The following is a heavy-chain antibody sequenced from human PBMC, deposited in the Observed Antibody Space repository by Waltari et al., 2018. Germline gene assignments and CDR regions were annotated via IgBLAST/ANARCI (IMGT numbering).Heavy chain of an antibody. Sequence: EVQLLESGGGLVQPGGSLRLSCAASGFTFSSYAMSWVRQAPGKGLEWVSVIYSGGSTYYADSVKGRFTISRDNSKNTLYLQMNSLRAEDTAVYYCAKGEWYLYYYYYMDVWGKGTTVTVSS. CDR1: GFTFSSYA. J-gene: IGHJ6*03. V-gene: IGHV3-23*03. CDR3: AKGEWYLYYYYYMDV. D-gene: IGHD3-3*01. CDR2: IYSGGST.